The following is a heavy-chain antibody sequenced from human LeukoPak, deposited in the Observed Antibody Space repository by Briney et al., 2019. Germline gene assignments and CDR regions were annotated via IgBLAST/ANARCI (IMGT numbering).Heavy chain of an antibody. CDR1: GFTFSSYS. D-gene: IGHD3-3*01. J-gene: IGHJ1*01. CDR2: ISGSGGST. V-gene: IGHV3-23*01. Sequence: GGSLRLSCAASGFTFSSYSMNWVRQAPGKGLEWVSAISGSGGSTYYADSVKGRFTISRDNSKNTLYLQMNSLRAEDTAVYYCAKDWGYDFWSVFQHWGQGTLVTVSS. CDR3: AKDWGYDFWSVFQH.